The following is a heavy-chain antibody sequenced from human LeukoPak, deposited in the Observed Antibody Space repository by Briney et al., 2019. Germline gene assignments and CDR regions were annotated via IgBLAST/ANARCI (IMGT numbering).Heavy chain of an antibody. J-gene: IGHJ4*02. CDR1: GFTFSHFW. Sequence: PGGSLRLSCAASGFTFSHFWMSWVRQAPGKGLEWVAYIKKTGSETYYVDSVKGRFTITRGNTRSSLFLQMYSLRAEDTAVYFCAREDGYCSGGNCYSYFDSWGQGTLVTVSS. D-gene: IGHD2-15*01. CDR2: IKKTGSET. V-gene: IGHV3-7*01. CDR3: AREDGYCSGGNCYSYFDS.